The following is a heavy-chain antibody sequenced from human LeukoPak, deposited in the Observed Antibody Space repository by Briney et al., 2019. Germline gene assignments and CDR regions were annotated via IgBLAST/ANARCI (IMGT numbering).Heavy chain of an antibody. J-gene: IGHJ5*02. D-gene: IGHD1-26*01. CDR2: ISAYNGNT. V-gene: IGHV1-18*01. Sequence: GASVKVSCKASGYTFTSYGISWVRQARGQGLEWMGWISAYNGNTNYAQKLQGRVTMTTDTSTSTAYMELRSLRSDDTAVYYCARRPIVGATSWFDPWGQGTLVTVSS. CDR1: GYTFTSYG. CDR3: ARRPIVGATSWFDP.